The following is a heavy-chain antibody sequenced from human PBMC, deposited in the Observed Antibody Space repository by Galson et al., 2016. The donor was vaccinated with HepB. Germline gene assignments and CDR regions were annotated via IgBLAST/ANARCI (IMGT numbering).Heavy chain of an antibody. V-gene: IGHV3-48*03. D-gene: IGHD1/OR15-1a*01. CDR1: GFTLSSYE. J-gene: IGHJ4*01. Sequence: SLRLSCAASGFTLSSYEMNWVRQAPGKGLEWVSYISSSGNIIYYADSVEGRFTISRDDSQNTLFLQMNSLRADDTAIYYCAKGKWSWNTHFDYWGHGTLVTVSS. CDR2: ISSSGNII. CDR3: AKGKWSWNTHFDY.